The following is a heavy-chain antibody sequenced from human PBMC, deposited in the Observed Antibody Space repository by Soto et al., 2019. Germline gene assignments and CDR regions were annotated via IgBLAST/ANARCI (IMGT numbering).Heavy chain of an antibody. J-gene: IGHJ6*02. D-gene: IGHD3-22*01. V-gene: IGHV1-46*01. CDR1: GYTFISYY. CDR3: ARHVLAYYYDSSGYYNYYYYGMDV. CDR2: INPSGGST. Sequence: ASVKVSCKASGYTFISYYMHWVRQAPGQGLEWMEIINPSGGSTSYAQKFQGRVTMTRDKSISTAYLQWSSLKASDTAMYYCARHVLAYYYDSSGYYNYYYYGMDVWGQGTTVTVSS.